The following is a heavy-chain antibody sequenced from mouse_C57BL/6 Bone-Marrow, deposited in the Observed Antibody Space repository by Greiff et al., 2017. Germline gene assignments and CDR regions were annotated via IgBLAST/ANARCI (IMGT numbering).Heavy chain of an antibody. D-gene: IGHD1-1*01. Sequence: EVQVVESGGGLVKPGGSLKLSCAASGFTFSDYGMHWVRQAPEKGLEWVAYISSGSSTIYYADTVKGRFPISRENTKHTLFLQMTSLGSEDRAMYYCARPGGGTTVRSYAMDYWGQGTSVTVSS. V-gene: IGHV5-17*01. CDR2: ISSGSSTI. CDR3: ARPGGGTTVRSYAMDY. CDR1: GFTFSDYG. J-gene: IGHJ4*01.